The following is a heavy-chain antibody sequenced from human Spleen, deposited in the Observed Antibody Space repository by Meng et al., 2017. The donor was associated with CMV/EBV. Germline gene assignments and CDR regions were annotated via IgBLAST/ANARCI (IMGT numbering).Heavy chain of an antibody. J-gene: IGHJ5*02. CDR3: AREPQTGIVDH. V-gene: IGHV3-30*04. CDR1: GFTFSPCT. Sequence: SSAATGFTFSPCTMDWLRQATGKGLGCVAVISSDGSRKYYGDTEKCRFTISRENYENTVFQQMNCLRDDDTAIYSCAREPQTGIVDHWGHGTLVTVSS. CDR2: ISSDGSRK. D-gene: IGHD1-1*01.